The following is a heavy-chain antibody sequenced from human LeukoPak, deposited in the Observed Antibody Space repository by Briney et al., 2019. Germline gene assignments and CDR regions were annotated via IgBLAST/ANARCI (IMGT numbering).Heavy chain of an antibody. Sequence: HWASVKVSCKASGYTFTSYGISWVRQAPGQGLEWMGGIIPIFGTANYAQKFQGRVTITADESTSTAYMELSSLRSEDTAVYYCARDQGPIAVAENWFDPWGQGTLVTVSS. CDR2: IIPIFGTA. CDR3: ARDQGPIAVAENWFDP. CDR1: GYTFTSYG. V-gene: IGHV1-69*13. D-gene: IGHD6-19*01. J-gene: IGHJ5*02.